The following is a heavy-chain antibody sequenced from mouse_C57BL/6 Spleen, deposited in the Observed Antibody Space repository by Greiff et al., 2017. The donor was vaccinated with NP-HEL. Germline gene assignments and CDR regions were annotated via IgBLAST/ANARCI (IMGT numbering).Heavy chain of an antibody. Sequence: VQLQQSGPELVKPGASVKISCKASGYSFTGYYMNWVKQSPEKSLEWIGEINPSTGGTTYNQKFKAKATLTVDKSSSTAYMQLKSLTSEDSAVYYCARWGTTVVATKDYAMDYWGQGTSVTVSS. D-gene: IGHD1-1*01. V-gene: IGHV1-42*01. J-gene: IGHJ4*01. CDR3: ARWGTTVVATKDYAMDY. CDR1: GYSFTGYY. CDR2: INPSTGGT.